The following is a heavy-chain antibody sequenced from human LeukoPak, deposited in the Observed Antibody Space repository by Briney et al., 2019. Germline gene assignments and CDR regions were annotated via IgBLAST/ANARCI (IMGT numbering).Heavy chain of an antibody. CDR1: GXTFDDYG. J-gene: IGHJ3*01. CDR3: AREWREAQKDAFDF. D-gene: IGHD1-26*01. V-gene: IGHV3-20*04. Sequence: PGGSLRLSCAASGXTFDDYGMNWVRQAPGKGLEWVSGINWTGGITAYADSVRGRFTISRDNAKNSLYLQMNSLRAEDSGVYYCAREWREAQKDAFDFWGQGTMVTVSS. CDR2: INWTGGIT.